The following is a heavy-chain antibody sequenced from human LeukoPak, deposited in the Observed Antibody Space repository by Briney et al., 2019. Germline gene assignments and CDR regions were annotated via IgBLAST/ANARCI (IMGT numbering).Heavy chain of an antibody. CDR1: GFTFSSYE. Sequence: GGSLRLSCAASGFTFSSYEMNWVRQAPGKGLEWVSYISSSGNTIYYADSVKGRFTISRDNAKNSLYLQMNSLRAEDTAVYYCARMHYGSGSYTSPNHFDYWGQGTLVTVSS. CDR2: ISSSGNTI. J-gene: IGHJ4*02. D-gene: IGHD3-10*01. CDR3: ARMHYGSGSYTSPNHFDY. V-gene: IGHV3-48*03.